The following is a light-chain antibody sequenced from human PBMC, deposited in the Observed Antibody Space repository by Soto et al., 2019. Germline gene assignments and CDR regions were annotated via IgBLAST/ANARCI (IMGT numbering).Light chain of an antibody. CDR2: DVN. CDR3: GSYTSRATPYV. CDR1: SSDVGGYNY. Sequence: QSVLTQPAYVSGSPGQSITISCTGTSSDVGGYNYVSWYQQHPGKAPKLMIYDVNNRPSGISNRFSGSKSGNTASLTISGLQAEDEADYYCGSYTSRATPYVFATGTKVTVL. J-gene: IGLJ1*01. V-gene: IGLV2-14*03.